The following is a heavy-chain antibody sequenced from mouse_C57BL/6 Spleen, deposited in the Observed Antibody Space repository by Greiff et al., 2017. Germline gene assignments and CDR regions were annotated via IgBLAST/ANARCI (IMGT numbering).Heavy chain of an antibody. CDR1: GYAFSSSW. J-gene: IGHJ2*01. CDR3: ARSGSNYYFDY. V-gene: IGHV1-82*01. Sequence: VHLVESGPELVKPGASVKISCKASGYAFSSSWMNWVKQRPGKGLEWIGRIYPGDGDTNYNGKFKGKATLTADKSSSTAYMQLSSLTSEDSAVYFCARSGSNYYFDYWGQGTTLTVSS. CDR2: IYPGDGDT. D-gene: IGHD2-5*01.